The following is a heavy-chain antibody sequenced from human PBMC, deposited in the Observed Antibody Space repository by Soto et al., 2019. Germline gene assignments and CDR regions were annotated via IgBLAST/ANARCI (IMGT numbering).Heavy chain of an antibody. D-gene: IGHD2-2*01. V-gene: IGHV4-34*01. CDR1: GGSFSGYY. CDR3: ARGDIVVVPAAYYFDY. J-gene: IGHJ4*02. Sequence: QVQLQQWGAGLLKPSETLSLTCAVYGGSFSGYYWSWIRQPPGKGLEWIGEINHSGSTNYNPSLKSRVTISVDTSKNQFSLKLSSVTAADTAVYYCARGDIVVVPAAYYFDYWGQGTLVTVSS. CDR2: INHSGST.